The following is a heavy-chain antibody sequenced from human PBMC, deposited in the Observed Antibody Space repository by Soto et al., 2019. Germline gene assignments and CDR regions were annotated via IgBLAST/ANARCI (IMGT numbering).Heavy chain of an antibody. CDR3: ARDGGRHSGGIDY. CDR1: GGTFSSYS. D-gene: IGHD1-26*01. Sequence: QVQLVQSGAEVKKPGSSVTVSCKASGGTFSSYSINWVRQARGQGLEWMGEIIPIFGTANYAQKFQGRVTITADESTSTAYMELSSLRSEDTAVYYCARDGGRHSGGIDYWGQGTLVNGSS. CDR2: IIPIFGTA. V-gene: IGHV1-69*01. J-gene: IGHJ4*02.